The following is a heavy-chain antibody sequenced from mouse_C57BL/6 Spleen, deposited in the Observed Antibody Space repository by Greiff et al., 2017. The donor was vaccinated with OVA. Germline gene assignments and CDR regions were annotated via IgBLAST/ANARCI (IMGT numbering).Heavy chain of an antibody. CDR2: ISSGSSTI. D-gene: IGHD3-3*01. CDR3: ARRAGPNYYAMDY. Sequence: EVQLVESGGGLVKPGGSLKLSCAASGFTFSDYGMHWVRQAPEKGLEWVAYISSGSSTIYYADTVKGRFTISRDNAKNTLFLQMTSLRSEDTAMYYCARRAGPNYYAMDYWGQGTSVTVSS. CDR1: GFTFSDYG. V-gene: IGHV5-17*01. J-gene: IGHJ4*01.